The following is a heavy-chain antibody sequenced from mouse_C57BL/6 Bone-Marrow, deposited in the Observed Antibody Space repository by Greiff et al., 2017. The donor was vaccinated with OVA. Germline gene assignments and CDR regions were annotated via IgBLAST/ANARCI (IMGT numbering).Heavy chain of an antibody. CDR3: ARGGFDV. Sequence: EVQGVESGGGLVKPGGSLKLSCAASGFTFSSYTMSWVRQTPEKRLAWVATISGGGGNTYYPDSVKGRFTISRDNAKNTLYLQMSSLRSEDTALYYCARGGFDVWGTGTTVTVSS. V-gene: IGHV5-9*01. J-gene: IGHJ1*03. CDR1: GFTFSSYT. CDR2: ISGGGGNT.